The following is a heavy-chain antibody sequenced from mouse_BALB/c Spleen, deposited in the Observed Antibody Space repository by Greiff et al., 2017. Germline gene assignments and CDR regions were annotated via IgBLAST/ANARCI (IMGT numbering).Heavy chain of an antibody. D-gene: IGHD2-4*01. CDR3: AREAYDYVDY. J-gene: IGHJ2*01. V-gene: IGHV3-6*02. Sequence: EVKLQESGPGLVKPSQSLSLTCSVTGYSITSGYYWNWIRQFPGNKLEWMGYISYDGSNNYNPSLKNRISITRDTSKNQFFLKLNSVTTEDTATYYCAREAYDYVDYWGQGTTLTVSS. CDR1: GYSITSGYY. CDR2: ISYDGSN.